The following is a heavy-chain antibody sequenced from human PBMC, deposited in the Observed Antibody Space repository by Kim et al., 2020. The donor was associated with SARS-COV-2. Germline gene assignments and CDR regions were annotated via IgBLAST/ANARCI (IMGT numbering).Heavy chain of an antibody. J-gene: IGHJ6*02. CDR1: GYTFTSYS. Sequence: ASVKVSCKASGYTFTSYSMHWVRQAPGQGLEWMGMINPSAGGTSYAQKFQGRVTMTRDTSTSTVYMELNSLRSEDTAVYYCSRVDYYDSSGYYYYYGMDVGGRGTTVTVPS. D-gene: IGHD3-22*01. V-gene: IGHV1-46*01. CDR2: INPSAGGT. CDR3: SRVDYYDSSGYYYYYGMDV.